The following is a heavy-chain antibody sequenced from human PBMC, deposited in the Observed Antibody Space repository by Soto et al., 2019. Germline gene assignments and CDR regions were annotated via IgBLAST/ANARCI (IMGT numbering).Heavy chain of an antibody. D-gene: IGHD6-19*01. CDR1: GFTFSTYW. CDR3: AREMSSGWSPEYYFDY. Sequence: DVQLVESGGGLVQPGGSLRLSCVASGFTFSTYWMHWVRQAPGKGLVWVSRISGDGRSISYADSVKGRFTISRDNAKDTLYLQMNSLRAEDTAVYYCAREMSSGWSPEYYFDYWGQGTLVTVSS. J-gene: IGHJ4*02. CDR2: ISGDGRSI. V-gene: IGHV3-74*01.